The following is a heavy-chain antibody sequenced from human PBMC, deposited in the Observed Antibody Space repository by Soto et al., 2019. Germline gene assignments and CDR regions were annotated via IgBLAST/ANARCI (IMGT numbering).Heavy chain of an antibody. J-gene: IGHJ4*02. V-gene: IGHV1-3*01. Sequence: ASVKFSCKASVYTFTNYPIHWVRQAPGQRLECLGWINPGNGKTEFSQNFQGRVTITRXTXXTXXXLXLXXLRXEXTAVYYCASRPGLEQWLVLDYWGQGTLVTVSS. CDR1: VYTFTNYP. CDR3: ASRPGLEQWLVLDY. D-gene: IGHD6-19*01. CDR2: INPGNGKT.